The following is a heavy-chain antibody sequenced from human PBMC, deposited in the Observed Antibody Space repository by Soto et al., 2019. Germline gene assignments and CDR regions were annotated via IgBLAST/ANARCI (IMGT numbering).Heavy chain of an antibody. CDR3: ARDGSSYYGMDV. CDR2: INPNSGGT. Sequence: ASVKVSCKASGYTFTGYYMHWVRQAPGQGLEWMGWINPNSGGTNYAQKFQGWVTMTRDTSISTAYMELGRLRSDDTAVYYCARDGSSYYGMDVWGQGTTVTVSS. J-gene: IGHJ6*02. V-gene: IGHV1-2*04. D-gene: IGHD1-1*01. CDR1: GYTFTGYY.